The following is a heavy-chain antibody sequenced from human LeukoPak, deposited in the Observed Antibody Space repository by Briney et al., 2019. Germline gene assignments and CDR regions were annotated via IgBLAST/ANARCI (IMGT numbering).Heavy chain of an antibody. CDR3: ARAFRHRNNNYYYYYYMDV. CDR1: GGSISSYY. V-gene: IGHV4-59*01. J-gene: IGHJ6*03. CDR2: IYYSGST. D-gene: IGHD1/OR15-1a*01. Sequence: SETLSFTCTVSGGSISSYYWSWIRQPPGKGLEWIGYIYYSGSTNYNPSLKSRVTISVDTSKNQFSLKLSSVTAADTAVYYCARAFRHRNNNYYYYYYMDVWGKGTTVTVSS.